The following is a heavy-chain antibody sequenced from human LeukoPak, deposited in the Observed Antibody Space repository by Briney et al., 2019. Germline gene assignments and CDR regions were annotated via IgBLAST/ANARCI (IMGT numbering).Heavy chain of an antibody. CDR2: ICYSGA. D-gene: IGHD2-8*02. J-gene: IGHJ5*02. CDR3: ARRPPAGGADWFDP. Sequence: SETLSLTCSVSGDSISSNTYCWGWIRQPPGKGLEWIATICYSGAYYNPSLKSRLTKSIDTSSNQFPLNLNSVTAADTAVYYCARRPPAGGADWFDPWGQGILVTVSS. CDR1: GDSISSNTYC. V-gene: IGHV4-39*01.